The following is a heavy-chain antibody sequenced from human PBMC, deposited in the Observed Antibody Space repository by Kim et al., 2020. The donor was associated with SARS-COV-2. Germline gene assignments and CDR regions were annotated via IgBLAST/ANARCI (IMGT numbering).Heavy chain of an antibody. CDR3: ARHEGDSPYGGNWFDP. D-gene: IGHD4-17*01. Sequence: SLKSGVTISVDTSKNQFSLKLSSVTAADTAVYYCARHEGDSPYGGNWFDPWGQGTLVTVSS. J-gene: IGHJ5*02. V-gene: IGHV4-39*01.